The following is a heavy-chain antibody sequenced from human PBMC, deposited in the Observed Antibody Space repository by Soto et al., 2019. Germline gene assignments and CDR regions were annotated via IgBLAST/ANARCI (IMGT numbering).Heavy chain of an antibody. D-gene: IGHD3-3*02. Sequence: GASVKVSCKASGGTFSSYAISWVRQAPGQGLEWMGGIIPIFGTANYAQKFQGRVTITADESTSTAYMELSSLRSEDTAVYYCASPHIRPTDAFDIWGQGTMITVS. CDR2: IIPIFGTA. CDR3: ASPHIRPTDAFDI. J-gene: IGHJ3*02. CDR1: GGTFSSYA. V-gene: IGHV1-69*13.